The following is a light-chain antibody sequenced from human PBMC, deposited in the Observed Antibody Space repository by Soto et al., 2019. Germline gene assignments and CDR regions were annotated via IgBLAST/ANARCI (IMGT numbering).Light chain of an antibody. CDR1: SSNIGEGYD. V-gene: IGLV1-40*01. J-gene: IGLJ1*01. CDR3: QSYDSSLSGSKV. CDR2: GNS. Sequence: QSVLTQPPSVSGAPGQRVTISGTGRSSNIGEGYDVHWDQQLLGTAPKLLIYGNSNRPSGVPDRFSGSKSGTSASLAITGLQAEDEADYYCQSYDSSLSGSKVFGTGTKLTVL.